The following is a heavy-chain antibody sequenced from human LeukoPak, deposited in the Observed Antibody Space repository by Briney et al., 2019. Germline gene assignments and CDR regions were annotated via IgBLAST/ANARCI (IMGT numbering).Heavy chain of an antibody. J-gene: IGHJ3*02. D-gene: IGHD2-2*01. CDR3: AREVRYCSSTSCYS. CDR1: GGSISSGDYY. V-gene: IGHV4-30-4*08. CDR2: IYYSGST. Sequence: SETLSLTCTVSGGSISSGDYYWSWIRQPPGKGLEWIGYIYYSGSTYYNPSLKSRVTISVDTSKNQFSLKLSSVTAADTAVYYCAREVRYCSSTSCYSWGQGTMVTVSS.